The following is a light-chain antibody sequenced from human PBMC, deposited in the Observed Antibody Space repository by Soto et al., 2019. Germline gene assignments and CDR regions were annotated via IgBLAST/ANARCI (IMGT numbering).Light chain of an antibody. Sequence: DIQMTQSPSCLSASVGDRVTITCRASQSISSYLNWYQQKPGKAPKLLIYSASSLQSGVPSRFSGSGSGTDFTLPINSLQPEDFATYYCQQSHSTLTFGGGTKVEIK. CDR3: QQSHSTLT. J-gene: IGKJ4*01. V-gene: IGKV1-39*01. CDR2: SAS. CDR1: QSISSY.